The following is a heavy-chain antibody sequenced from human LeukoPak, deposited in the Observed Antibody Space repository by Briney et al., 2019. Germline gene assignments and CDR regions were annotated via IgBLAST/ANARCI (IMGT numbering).Heavy chain of an antibody. CDR1: GGSVSSGSYY. Sequence: SETLSLTCTVSGGSVSSGSYYWSWIRQPAGKGLEWIGRIYTSGSTNYNPSLKSRVTMSVDTSKNQSSLKLSSVTAADTAVYYCARVWLATSFDYWVQGTLVTVSS. CDR2: IYTSGST. J-gene: IGHJ4*02. CDR3: ARVWLATSFDY. V-gene: IGHV4-61*02. D-gene: IGHD6-19*01.